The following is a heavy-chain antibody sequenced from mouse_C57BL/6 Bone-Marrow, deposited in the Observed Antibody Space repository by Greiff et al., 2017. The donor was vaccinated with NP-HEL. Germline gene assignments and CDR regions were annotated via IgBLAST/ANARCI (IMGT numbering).Heavy chain of an antibody. V-gene: IGHV1-74*01. Sequence: VQLQQPGAELVKPGASVKVSCKASGYTFTSYWMHWVKQRPGQGLEWIGRIHPSDSDTNYHQKLKGKAPLTVDKSSSTSYMQLSSLTAEDSAVYYCAINYGYGDWYFDVWGTGTTVTVSS. CDR3: AINYGYGDWYFDV. D-gene: IGHD2-2*01. CDR2: IHPSDSDT. CDR1: GYTFTSYW. J-gene: IGHJ1*03.